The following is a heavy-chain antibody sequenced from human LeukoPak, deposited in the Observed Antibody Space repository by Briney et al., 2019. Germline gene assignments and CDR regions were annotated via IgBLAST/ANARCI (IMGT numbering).Heavy chain of an antibody. CDR1: GFTFGSYN. CDR3: ARERNYYFDY. CDR2: ISSSSSYI. D-gene: IGHD5-24*01. Sequence: TGGSLRLSCAASGFTFGSYNMNWVRQAPGKGLEWVSSISSSSSYINYADSVKGRFTISRDNAQNSLFLELNSLRGEDTAVYYCARERNYYFDYWGQGALVTVSS. J-gene: IGHJ4*02. V-gene: IGHV3-21*01.